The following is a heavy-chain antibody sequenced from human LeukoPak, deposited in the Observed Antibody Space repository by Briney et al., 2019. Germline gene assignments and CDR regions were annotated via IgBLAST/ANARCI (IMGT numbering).Heavy chain of an antibody. CDR1: GFTFSSYS. D-gene: IGHD5-24*01. V-gene: IGHV3-21*06. Sequence: GGSLRLSCAASGFTFSSYSMNWVRQAPGKRLEWVSSINNSGSRTYYADSVKGRFTISRDNAKNSLYLQMNSLRAEDTAIYYCTRVGYIDEGIDYWGQGTLVTVSS. CDR2: INNSGSRT. J-gene: IGHJ4*02. CDR3: TRVGYIDEGIDY.